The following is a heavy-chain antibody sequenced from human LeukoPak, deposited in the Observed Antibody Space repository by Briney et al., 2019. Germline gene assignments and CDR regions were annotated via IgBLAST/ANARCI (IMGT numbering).Heavy chain of an antibody. V-gene: IGHV1-69*05. D-gene: IGHD3-9*01. J-gene: IGHJ4*02. Sequence: SVKVSCKAAGGIFSNYAISWVREAPGQGLEWMGGIITIFGTANYAQKFQGRVTITTDESTSTAYMELSSLRSEDTAVYYCARCLNEMDILTGPLDYWGQGTLVTVSS. CDR2: IITIFGTA. CDR3: ARCLNEMDILTGPLDY. CDR1: GGIFSNYA.